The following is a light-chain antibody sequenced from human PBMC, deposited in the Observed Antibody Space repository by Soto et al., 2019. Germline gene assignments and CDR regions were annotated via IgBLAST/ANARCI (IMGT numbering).Light chain of an antibody. CDR1: QSVSNK. Sequence: MVITQSPATLSVSPVERATLSSMASQSVSNKLAWYQQKPGQAPRLLIYAASTGATGIPPRFSGSGSGTQFTLTISSLQSEDFAVYYCQQYDNWPGKFGQGTKVDIK. J-gene: IGKJ1*01. CDR2: AAS. CDR3: QQYDNWPGK. V-gene: IGKV3-15*01.